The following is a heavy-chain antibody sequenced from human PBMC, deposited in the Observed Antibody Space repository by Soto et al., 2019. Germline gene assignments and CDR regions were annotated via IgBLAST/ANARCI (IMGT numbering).Heavy chain of an antibody. CDR1: GFTFSSYW. CDR3: AREKGRYSSSLAWFDP. CDR2: IKQDGSEK. Sequence: GGSLRLSCAASGFTFSSYWMSWVRQAPGKGLEWVANIKQDGSEKYYVDSVKGRFTISRDNAKNSLYLQMSSLRAEDTAVYYCAREKGRYSSSLAWFDPWGQGTLVTVSS. V-gene: IGHV3-7*01. J-gene: IGHJ5*02. D-gene: IGHD6-6*01.